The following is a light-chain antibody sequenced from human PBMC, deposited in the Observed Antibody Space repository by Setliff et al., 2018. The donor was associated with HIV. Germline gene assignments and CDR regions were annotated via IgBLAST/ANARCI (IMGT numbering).Light chain of an antibody. CDR3: QSYDSNNHYV. J-gene: IGLJ1*01. CDR2: EDD. CDR1: SGSIADNY. V-gene: IGLV6-57*01. Sequence: NFMLTQPHSVSESPGKTVTISCTRSSGSIADNYVQWFQQRPGSSPTIVISEDDQRPSGVPDRFSGSVDSSSNSASLTISGLKTEGEADYYCQSYDSNNHYVFGTGTKVTVL.